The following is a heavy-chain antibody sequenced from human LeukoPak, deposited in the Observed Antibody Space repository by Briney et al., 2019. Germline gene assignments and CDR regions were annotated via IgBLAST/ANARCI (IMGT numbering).Heavy chain of an antibody. V-gene: IGHV1-69*13. D-gene: IGHD5-18*01. CDR2: IIPIFGTA. CDR1: GGTFSSYA. CDR3: ARLDTAIIMYYYYYGMDV. Sequence: GASVKVSCKASGGTFSSYAISWVRQAPGQGLEWMGGIIPIFGTANYAQKFQGRVTITADESTSTAYMELSSLRSEDTAVYYCARLDTAIIMYYYYYGMDVWGQGTTVTVSS. J-gene: IGHJ6*02.